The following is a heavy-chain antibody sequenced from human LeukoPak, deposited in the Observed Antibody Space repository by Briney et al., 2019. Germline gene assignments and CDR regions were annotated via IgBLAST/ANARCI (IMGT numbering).Heavy chain of an antibody. J-gene: IGHJ6*03. Sequence: GSLRLSCAASGFTFSSYAMSWVRQAPGKGLEWVSSISSSSSYIYYADSVKGRFTISRDNAKNSLYLQMNSLRAEDTAVYYCARDSSSTYYYYYYMDVWGKGTTVTVSS. V-gene: IGHV3-21*01. CDR3: ARDSSSTYYYYYYMDV. CDR2: ISSSSSYI. CDR1: GFTFSSYA. D-gene: IGHD6-6*01.